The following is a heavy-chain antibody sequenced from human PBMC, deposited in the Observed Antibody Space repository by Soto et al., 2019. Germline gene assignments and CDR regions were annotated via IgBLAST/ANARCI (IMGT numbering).Heavy chain of an antibody. CDR1: GFSLSNARMG. V-gene: IGHV2-26*01. J-gene: IGHJ4*02. Sequence: QVTLKESGPVLVKPTETLTLTCAVSGFSLSNARMGVSWIRQPPGKALEWLAHIFSNDETAYSTSLKTRLTISKDTSKSQVVLTMGNMDPVDTATYYCARTVARMNLDYWGQGTLVTVSS. CDR3: ARTVARMNLDY. CDR2: IFSNDET. D-gene: IGHD2-21*01.